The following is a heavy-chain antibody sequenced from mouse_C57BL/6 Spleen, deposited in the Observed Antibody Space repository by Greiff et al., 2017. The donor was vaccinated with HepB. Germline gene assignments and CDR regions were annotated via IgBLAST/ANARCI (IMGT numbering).Heavy chain of an antibody. CDR3: ARDRDGTLDD. CDR1: GFTFSSYA. J-gene: IGHJ2*01. CDR2: ISDGGSYT. V-gene: IGHV5-4*01. Sequence: EVQRVESGGGLVKPGGSLKLSCAASGFTFSSYAMSWVRQTPEKRLEWVATISDGGSYTYYPDNVKGRFTISRDNAKNNLYLQMSHLKSEDTAMYYCARDRDGTLDDWGQGTTLTVSS. D-gene: IGHD4-1*01.